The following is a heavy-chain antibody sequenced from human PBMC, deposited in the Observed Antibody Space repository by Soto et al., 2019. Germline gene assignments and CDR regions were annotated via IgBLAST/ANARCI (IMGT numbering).Heavy chain of an antibody. D-gene: IGHD5-18*01. CDR1: GASISVHSYY. CDR2: SYYSGST. J-gene: IGHJ3*02. V-gene: IGHV4-39*01. Sequence: SETLSLTCTVSGASISVHSYYWTWIRQPPGKGLEWIGSSYYSGSTYYNPSLKSRVTISVDTSKNQFSLKLSSVTAADTAVYYCASVDTAMVGAFDIWGQGTMVTVSS. CDR3: ASVDTAMVGAFDI.